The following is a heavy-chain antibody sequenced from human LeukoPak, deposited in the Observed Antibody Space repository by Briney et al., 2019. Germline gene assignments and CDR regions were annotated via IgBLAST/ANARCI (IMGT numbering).Heavy chain of an antibody. J-gene: IGHJ6*03. CDR3: AWSSSRPSYYYYMDV. CDR1: GGTFSSYA. V-gene: IGHV1-69*13. CDR2: IIPIFGTA. D-gene: IGHD6-6*01. Sequence: SVKVSCKASGGTFSSYAISWVRQAPGQGLEWMGGIIPIFGTANYAQKFQGRVTITADESTSTAYMELSSLRSEDTAVYYCAWSSSRPSYYYYMDVWGKGTTVTVSS.